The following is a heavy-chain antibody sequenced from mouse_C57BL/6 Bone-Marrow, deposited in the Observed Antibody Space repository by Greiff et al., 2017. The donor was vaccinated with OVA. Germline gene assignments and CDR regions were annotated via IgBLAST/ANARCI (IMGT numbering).Heavy chain of an antibody. D-gene: IGHD6-1*01. V-gene: IGHV5-17*01. CDR1: GFTFSDYG. CDR3: ARPGVSLYYYAMDY. J-gene: IGHJ4*01. CDR2: ISSGSSTI. Sequence: EVKLMESGGGLVKPGGSLKLSCAASGFTFSDYGMHWVRQAPEKGLEWVAYISSGSSTIYYADTVKGRFTISRDNAKNTLFLQMTSLRSEDTAMYYCARPGVSLYYYAMDYWGQGTSVTVSS.